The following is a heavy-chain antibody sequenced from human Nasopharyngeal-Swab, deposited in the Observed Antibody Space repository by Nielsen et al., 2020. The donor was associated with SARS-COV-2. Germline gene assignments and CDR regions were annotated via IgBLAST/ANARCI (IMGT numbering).Heavy chain of an antibody. Sequence: AAVKVSCKASGYTFTCYYMHWVRKAPGQGNEWMGWINPNSGGTNYAQKFQGRVTITADKSTSTAYMELSSLRSEDTAVYYCAREILRFLEWLLPDAFDIWGQGTMVTVSS. CDR2: INPNSGGT. V-gene: IGHV1-2*02. D-gene: IGHD3-3*01. J-gene: IGHJ3*02. CDR1: GYTFTCYY. CDR3: AREILRFLEWLLPDAFDI.